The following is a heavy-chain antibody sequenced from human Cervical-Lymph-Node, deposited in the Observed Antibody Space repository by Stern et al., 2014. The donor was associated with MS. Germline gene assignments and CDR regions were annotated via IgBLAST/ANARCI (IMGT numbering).Heavy chain of an antibody. Sequence: EVQLVESGGGLVKPGGSLRLSCAASGFTFSSYSMNWVRQAPGKGLEWVSSISSSSSYIYYADSVKGRFTISRDNAKNSLYLQMNSLRAEDTAVYYCARGTHFFYSQAAAGRPDYYGMDVWGQGTTVTVSS. CDR2: ISSSSSYI. CDR1: GFTFSSYS. V-gene: IGHV3-21*01. J-gene: IGHJ6*02. D-gene: IGHD6-13*01. CDR3: ARGTHFFYSQAAAGRPDYYGMDV.